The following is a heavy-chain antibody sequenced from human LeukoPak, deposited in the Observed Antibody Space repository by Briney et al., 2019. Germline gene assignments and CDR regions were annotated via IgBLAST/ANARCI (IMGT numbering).Heavy chain of an antibody. Sequence: ASETLSLTCTVSGGSISNLDYYWTWIRQPAGKGLEWIGRIYTSGSTNYNPSLKSRVTISVDTSKNQFSLKLSSVTAADTAVYYCAVVSSSWSTPYIDYWGQGTLVTVSS. J-gene: IGHJ4*02. CDR3: AVVSSSWSTPYIDY. CDR1: GGSISNLDYY. V-gene: IGHV4-61*02. D-gene: IGHD6-13*01. CDR2: IYTSGST.